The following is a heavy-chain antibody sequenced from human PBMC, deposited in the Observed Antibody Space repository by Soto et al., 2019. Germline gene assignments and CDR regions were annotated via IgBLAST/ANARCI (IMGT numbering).Heavy chain of an antibody. CDR3: ARVKGVDGYDSSGYYYDY. CDR1: GGTFSSYA. CDR2: IIPIFGTA. J-gene: IGHJ4*02. D-gene: IGHD3-22*01. Sequence: SVKVSCKASGGTFSSYAISWVRQAPGQGXEWMGGIIPIFGTANYAQKFQGRVTITADESTSTAYMELSSLRSEDTAVYYCARVKGVDGYDSSGYYYDYWGQGPLVTVSS. V-gene: IGHV1-69*13.